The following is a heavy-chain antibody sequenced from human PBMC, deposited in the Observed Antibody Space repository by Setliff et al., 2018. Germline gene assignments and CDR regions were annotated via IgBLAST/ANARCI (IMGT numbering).Heavy chain of an antibody. J-gene: IGHJ4*02. CDR3: ASDISPDDGYNRLHYFDY. CDR2: IYHSGST. Sequence: PSETLSLTCAVSGYSISSGYYWGWIRQPPGKGLEWIGSIYHSGSTYYNPSLKSRVTISVDTSKNQFSLKLSSVTAADTAVYYCASDISPDDGYNRLHYFDYWGQGTLVTVSS. D-gene: IGHD5-12*01. V-gene: IGHV4-38-2*01. CDR1: GYSISSGYY.